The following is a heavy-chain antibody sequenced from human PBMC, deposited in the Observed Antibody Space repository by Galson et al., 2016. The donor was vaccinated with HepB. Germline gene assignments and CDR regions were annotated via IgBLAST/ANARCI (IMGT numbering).Heavy chain of an antibody. CDR2: IFPSGRV. CDR1: GGSISSSDW. Sequence: SETLSLTCAVSGGSISSSDWWSWVRQPPGQGLEWIGQIFPSGRVHYNPSLASRVTILVDTSNNQFSLRLTSVTATDTALYYCARQYKGGPSDFWGQGTLVTVSS. J-gene: IGHJ4*02. V-gene: IGHV4-4*02. D-gene: IGHD1-14*01. CDR3: ARQYKGGPSDF.